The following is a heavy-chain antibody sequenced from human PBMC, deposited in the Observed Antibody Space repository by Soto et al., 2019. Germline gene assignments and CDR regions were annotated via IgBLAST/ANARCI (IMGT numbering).Heavy chain of an antibody. CDR1: GGSISSYY. V-gene: IGHV4-59*01. Sequence: QVQLQESGPGLVKPSETLSLTCTVSGGSISSYYWSWIRQPPGKGLEWIGYIYYTGSTNYNPSLKSRVTISVDTSKKQFSLKLSSVTAADTAVYYCARGRDSGLLSSNYFDYWGQGTLVTVSS. D-gene: IGHD3-3*01. CDR3: ARGRDSGLLSSNYFDY. CDR2: IYYTGST. J-gene: IGHJ4*02.